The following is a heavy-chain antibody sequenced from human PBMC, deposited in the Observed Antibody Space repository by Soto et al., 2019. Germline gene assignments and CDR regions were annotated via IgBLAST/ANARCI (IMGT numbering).Heavy chain of an antibody. CDR3: ARAKDWGGDCYPPPNDAFDI. D-gene: IGHD2-21*02. CDR2: IIPIFGTA. J-gene: IGHJ3*02. CDR1: GGTFSSYA. Sequence: QVQLVQSGAEVKKPGSSVKVSCKASGGTFSSYAISWVRQAPGQGLEWMGGIIPIFGTANYAQKFQGRVTITADESTGTADMELSSLRSEDTAVYYCARAKDWGGDCYPPPNDAFDIWGQGTMVTVSS. V-gene: IGHV1-69*12.